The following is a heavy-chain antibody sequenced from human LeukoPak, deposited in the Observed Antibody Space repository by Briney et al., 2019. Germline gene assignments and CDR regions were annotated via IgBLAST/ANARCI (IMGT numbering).Heavy chain of an antibody. J-gene: IGHJ4*02. CDR1: GGSISSYY. CDR2: IYYSGST. CDR3: ARHAYFNSGSYWDY. V-gene: IGHV4-59*08. D-gene: IGHD1-26*01. Sequence: PSETLSLTCTVSGGSISSYYWSWIRQPPGKGLEWIGYIYYSGSTNYNPPLKSRVTISVDTSKNQFSLKLSSVTAADTAVYYCARHAYFNSGSYWDYWGQGTLVTVSS.